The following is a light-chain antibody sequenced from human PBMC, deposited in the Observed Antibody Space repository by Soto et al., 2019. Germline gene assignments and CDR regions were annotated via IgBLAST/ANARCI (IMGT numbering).Light chain of an antibody. CDR2: EVS. J-gene: IGLJ3*02. Sequence: QSVLTQPASVSGSPGQSITISCTGTSSDIGGYNYVSWYQQYPGKAPRLMIYEVSNRPSGVSNRFSGSKSGNTASLTISGLQAEDEGDYYCSSYTISNSWVFGGGTKLTVL. V-gene: IGLV2-14*01. CDR1: SSDIGGYNY. CDR3: SSYTISNSWV.